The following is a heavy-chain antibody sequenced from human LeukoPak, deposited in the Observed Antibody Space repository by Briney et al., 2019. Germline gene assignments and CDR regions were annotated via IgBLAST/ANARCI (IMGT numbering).Heavy chain of an antibody. Sequence: GGPLRLSCAASGFTFSSYWMSWVGKAPGKGLGWLANIKQEGSETYYVHSVKGRFTISRDNAKNSLYLQMNSLRAEDTAVYYCARDDYYDSRGPVKENPLYYYYYGMDVWGQGTTVTVSS. D-gene: IGHD3-22*01. CDR1: GFTFSSYW. CDR3: ARDDYYDSRGPVKENPLYYYYYGMDV. V-gene: IGHV3-7*01. J-gene: IGHJ6*02. CDR2: IKQEGSET.